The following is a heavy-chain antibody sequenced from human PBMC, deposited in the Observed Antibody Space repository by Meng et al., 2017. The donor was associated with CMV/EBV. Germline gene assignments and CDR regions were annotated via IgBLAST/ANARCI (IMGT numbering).Heavy chain of an antibody. CDR1: GFSLSTSGVG. Sequence: IPLKESVPALLKPTQTLTLTCTFSGFSLSTSGVGGGCIRQPPGKALEWLALIYWDDDKRYSPSLKSRLTITKDTSKNQVVLTMTNMDPVDTATYYCARIAAAGRFDYWGQGTLVTASS. CDR3: ARIAAAGRFDY. CDR2: IYWDDDK. D-gene: IGHD6-13*01. J-gene: IGHJ4*02. V-gene: IGHV2-5*02.